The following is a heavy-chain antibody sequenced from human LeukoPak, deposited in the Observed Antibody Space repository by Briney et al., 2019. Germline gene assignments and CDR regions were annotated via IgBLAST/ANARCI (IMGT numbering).Heavy chain of an antibody. V-gene: IGHV3-9*01. D-gene: IGHD6-13*01. Sequence: GGSLRLSCAASGFTLDDCAMHWVRQAPGKGLEWVSGISWNSVSVGYADSVKGRFTISRDNARNSLYLQMNSLRADDTALYYCAKGDSSTWSLLDYWGQGTLVTVSS. J-gene: IGHJ4*02. CDR2: ISWNSVSV. CDR3: AKGDSSTWSLLDY. CDR1: GFTLDDCA.